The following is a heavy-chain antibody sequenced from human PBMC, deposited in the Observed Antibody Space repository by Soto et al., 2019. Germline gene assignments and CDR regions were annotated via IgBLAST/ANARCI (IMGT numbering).Heavy chain of an antibody. J-gene: IGHJ4*02. D-gene: IGHD2-21*01. Sequence: QVQLVESGGGVVQPGTSLRVSCEVSGFSLSSYAIHWVRQAPGKGLEGVAVTSNDGKKVSYADSVKGRFTVSRDNSKNTVALQMDSLRSEDTAVYFCAKAGEVFGLVIFAYRDSWGQGSLVTVSA. V-gene: IGHV3-30*18. CDR3: AKAGEVFGLVIFAYRDS. CDR2: TSNDGKKV. CDR1: GFSLSSYA.